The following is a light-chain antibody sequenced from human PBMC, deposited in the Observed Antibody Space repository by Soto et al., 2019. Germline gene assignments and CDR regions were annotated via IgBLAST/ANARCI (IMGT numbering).Light chain of an antibody. V-gene: IGKV3-15*01. Sequence: EIAMTQSPATLSVSPGERATLSCSASQSVSSNLAWYQQKPCQAPRLLIYGASTRATGIPARFSGSGSGTEFTHTISSLQSEDFAVYYCQHYNTWPRTFGQRTKVEIK. CDR3: QHYNTWPRT. CDR2: GAS. J-gene: IGKJ1*01. CDR1: QSVSSN.